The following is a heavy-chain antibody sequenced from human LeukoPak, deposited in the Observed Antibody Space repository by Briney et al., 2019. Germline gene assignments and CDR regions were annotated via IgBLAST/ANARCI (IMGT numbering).Heavy chain of an antibody. CDR1: GYTFTSYD. J-gene: IGHJ1*01. Sequence: ASVKVSXMASGYTFTSYDINWVRQATGQGLEWMGWMNPNRGNTGCAQKFQGRVTMTRNTSISTAYMELSSLRSEDTAVYYCARGHSSSWYEHWRQGTLVTVSS. D-gene: IGHD6-13*01. CDR2: MNPNRGNT. CDR3: ARGHSSSWYEH. V-gene: IGHV1-8*01.